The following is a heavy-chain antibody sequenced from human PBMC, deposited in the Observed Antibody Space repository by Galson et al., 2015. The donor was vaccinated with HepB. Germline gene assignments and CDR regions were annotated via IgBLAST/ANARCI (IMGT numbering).Heavy chain of an antibody. V-gene: IGHV1-3*01. CDR1: GYTFTSYA. J-gene: IGHJ4*02. CDR3: ARDLVTMVRGVVSDC. D-gene: IGHD3-10*01. Sequence: SVKVSCKASGYTFTSYAMHWVRQAPGQGLEWMGWINPGNGNTKYSQKFQGRVTLTRDTSASTAYMELSSLRSEDTAVYYCARDLVTMVRGVVSDCWGQGTLVTVSS. CDR2: INPGNGNT.